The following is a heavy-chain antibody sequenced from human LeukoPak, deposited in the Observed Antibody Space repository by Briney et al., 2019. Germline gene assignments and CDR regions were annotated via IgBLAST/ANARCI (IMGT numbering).Heavy chain of an antibody. J-gene: IGHJ4*02. CDR3: ASRGGTPFYDY. CDR1: GYYFTDYW. D-gene: IGHD1-14*01. V-gene: IGHV5-51*01. CDR2: IRHYSQI. Sequence: GESLKISCKSSGYYFTDYWIGWVRQKPGKGLGWMGIIRHYSQITYSPSFHRQVTFPADRYKDTAYLRWSSLKASHTAMYYCASRGGTPFYDYWGQGTLVTVSP.